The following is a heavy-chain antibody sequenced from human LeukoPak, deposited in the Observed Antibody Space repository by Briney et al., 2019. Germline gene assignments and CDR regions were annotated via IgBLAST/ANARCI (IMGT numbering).Heavy chain of an antibody. J-gene: IGHJ5*02. V-gene: IGHV4-61*02. CDR2: IYTSGST. Sequence: SQTLSLTCTVSGDSISSGDYYWNWIRQPAGKGLEWIGRIYTSGSTNYNPSLKSRVTISVDTSKNQFSLKLTSVTAADTAVYYCAREWYQLLSNWFDPWGQGTLVTVSS. D-gene: IGHD2-2*01. CDR3: AREWYQLLSNWFDP. CDR1: GDSISSGDYY.